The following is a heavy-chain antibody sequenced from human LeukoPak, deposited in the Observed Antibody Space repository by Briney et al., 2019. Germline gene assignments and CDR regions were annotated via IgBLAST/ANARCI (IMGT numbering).Heavy chain of an antibody. CDR1: EFTFSSYS. J-gene: IGHJ4*02. V-gene: IGHV3-21*01. CDR3: ARDLRSYLAGYFDY. CDR2: ISSSSSYI. Sequence: GGSLRLSCAASEFTFSSYSMNWVRQAPGKGLEWVSSISSSSSYIYYADSVKGRFTISRDNAKNSLYLQMNSLRAEDTAVYYCARDLRSYLAGYFDYWGQGTLVTVSS. D-gene: IGHD1-26*01.